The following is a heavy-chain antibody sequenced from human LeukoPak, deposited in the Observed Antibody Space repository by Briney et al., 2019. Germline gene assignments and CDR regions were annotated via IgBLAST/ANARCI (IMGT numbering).Heavy chain of an antibody. CDR3: AKDSDIAVAGTPFVSIFDY. J-gene: IGHJ4*02. D-gene: IGHD6-19*01. CDR2: ISRNSYNI. Sequence: GGSLRLSCEASGFSFDDYAMHWVRQAPGKGLEWVAGISRNSYNIAYGDSVKGRFTISRDNSKNTLYLQMNSLRAEDTAVYYCAKDSDIAVAGTPFVSIFDYWGQGTLVTVSS. V-gene: IGHV3-9*01. CDR1: GFSFDDYA.